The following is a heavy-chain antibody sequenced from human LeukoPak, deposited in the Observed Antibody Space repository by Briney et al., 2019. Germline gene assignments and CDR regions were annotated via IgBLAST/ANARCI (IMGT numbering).Heavy chain of an antibody. J-gene: IGHJ4*02. D-gene: IGHD6-13*01. CDR1: GYTFTTYG. CDR2: ISTYNDNK. CDR3: ARDGESSRGKAGQLDY. Sequence: GASVKVSCKASGYTFTTYGITWVRQAPGQGLEWMGWISTYNDNKSSAQKFQGRVTMTTDTSTSTAYMELRSLRSDDTAMYYCARDGESSRGKAGQLDYWGQGTLVTVSS. V-gene: IGHV1-18*04.